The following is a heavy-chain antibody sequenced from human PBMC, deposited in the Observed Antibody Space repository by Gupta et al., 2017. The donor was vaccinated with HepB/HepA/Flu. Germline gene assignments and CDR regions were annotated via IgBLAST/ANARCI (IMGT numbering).Heavy chain of an antibody. CDR3: AKYLYFWSGMDV. D-gene: IGHD3-3*02. Sequence: QRLEAGGGLVQPGGSLRLYCAACGFSVGSNAMAWVGQAPGKGMEWFSGFGSDMNTPYADSVSGRFTISRDTVKNTVSLQMNNLRAEDTAVYYCAKYLYFWSGMDVWCEGTTVTVSS. V-gene: IGHV3-23*01. CDR1: GFSVGSNA. J-gene: IGHJ6*03. CDR2: FGSDMNT.